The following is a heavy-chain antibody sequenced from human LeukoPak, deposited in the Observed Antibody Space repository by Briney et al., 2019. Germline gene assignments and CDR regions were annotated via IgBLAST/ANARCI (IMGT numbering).Heavy chain of an antibody. V-gene: IGHV3-15*04. CDR3: AKDPRYGGHWFDP. D-gene: IGHD4-23*01. J-gene: IGHJ5*02. CDR1: GLTVTNAW. Sequence: PGGSLRLSCAASGLTVTNAWMNWVRQAPGKGLEWVGRIASKTDGGTTDYAAPVKGRFTISRDNSKNTLYLQMNSLRAEDTAVYYCAKDPRYGGHWFDPWGQGTLVTVSS. CDR2: IASKTDGGTT.